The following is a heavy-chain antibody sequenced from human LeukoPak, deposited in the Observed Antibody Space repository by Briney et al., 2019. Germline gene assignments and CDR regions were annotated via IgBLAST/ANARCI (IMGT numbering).Heavy chain of an antibody. V-gene: IGHV1-46*01. CDR1: GYTFTSYY. Sequence: ASVKVSCKASGYTFTSYYMHWVRRAPGQGLEWMGIINPSGGSTSYAQKFQGRVTMTRDTSASTAYMELSSLRSEDTAVYYCASATYYPEYYYYYGMDVWGQGTTVTVSS. CDR2: INPSGGST. D-gene: IGHD3-10*01. J-gene: IGHJ6*02. CDR3: ASATYYPEYYYYYGMDV.